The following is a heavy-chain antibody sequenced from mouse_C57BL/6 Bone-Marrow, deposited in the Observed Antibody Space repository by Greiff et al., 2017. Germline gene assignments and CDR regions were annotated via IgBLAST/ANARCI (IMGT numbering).Heavy chain of an antibody. J-gene: IGHJ2*01. Sequence: QVQLQQSGPELVKPGASVKISCKASGYTFTDYYINWVKQRPGQGLEWIGWIFPGSGSTYYNEKFKGKATLTVDKSSSTAYMLLSSLTSEDSAVYFCARRGDYYGSSLYFDDWGQGTTLTVSS. V-gene: IGHV1-75*01. D-gene: IGHD1-1*01. CDR1: GYTFTDYY. CDR2: IFPGSGST. CDR3: ARRGDYYGSSLYFDD.